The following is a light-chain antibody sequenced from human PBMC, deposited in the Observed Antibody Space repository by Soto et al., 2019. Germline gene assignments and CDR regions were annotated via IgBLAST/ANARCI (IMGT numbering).Light chain of an antibody. CDR3: CSFAGSNSWV. CDR1: SGDVGTYDL. CDR2: EAT. J-gene: IGLJ3*02. V-gene: IGLV2-23*01. Sequence: QSALTQPASVSGSPGHSITISCTGTSGDVGTYDLVSWYQHHPGAAPKLMIYEATRRPSGISNRFSGSKSGNTASLTISGLQAEDEAAYYCCSFAGSNSWVFGGGTKLTVL.